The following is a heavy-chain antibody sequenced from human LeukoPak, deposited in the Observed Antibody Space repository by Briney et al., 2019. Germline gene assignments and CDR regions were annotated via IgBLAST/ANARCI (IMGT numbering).Heavy chain of an antibody. D-gene: IGHD3-10*01. J-gene: IGHJ4*02. CDR2: ISAYNGNT. V-gene: IGHV1-18*01. CDR1: GYTFTSYG. CDR3: ARGVHSITMVRGVIRWFDY. Sequence: ASVKVSCKASGYTFTSYGISWVRQAPGQGLEWIGWISAYNGNTNYAQKLQGRVTMTTDTSTSTAYMELRRLRSADTAVYYCARGVHSITMVRGVIRWFDYWGQGTLVTVSS.